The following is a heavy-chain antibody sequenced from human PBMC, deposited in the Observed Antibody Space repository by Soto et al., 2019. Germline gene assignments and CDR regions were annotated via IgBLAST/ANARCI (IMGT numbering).Heavy chain of an antibody. CDR3: AEGGKIITMVRGVAYFDY. CDR2: LSGSGGST. CDR1: GFTFSSYA. Sequence: GGSLRLSCAASGFTFSSYAMSWVRQAPGKGLEWVSALSGSGGSTYYADSVKGRFTISRDNSKNTLYLQMNSLRAEDTAVYYCAEGGKIITMVRGVAYFDYWGQGTLVTVSS. J-gene: IGHJ4*02. D-gene: IGHD3-10*01. V-gene: IGHV3-23*01.